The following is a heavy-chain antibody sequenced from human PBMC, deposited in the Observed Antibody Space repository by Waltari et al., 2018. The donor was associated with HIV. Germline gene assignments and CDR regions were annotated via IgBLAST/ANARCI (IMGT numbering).Heavy chain of an antibody. Sequence: QLQLQESGPGLVKPSETLSLTCTVSGGSISNSNYFWGWIRQPPGKGLEWIGRIYYSERSYYHPSLKSRVTISVDTSKNQFSLKLSSVTATDTAVYYCARHALRVGASYWYFDLWGRGTLVTVSS. D-gene: IGHD1-26*01. CDR1: GGSISNSNYF. V-gene: IGHV4-39*01. J-gene: IGHJ2*01. CDR2: IYYSERS. CDR3: ARHALRVGASYWYFDL.